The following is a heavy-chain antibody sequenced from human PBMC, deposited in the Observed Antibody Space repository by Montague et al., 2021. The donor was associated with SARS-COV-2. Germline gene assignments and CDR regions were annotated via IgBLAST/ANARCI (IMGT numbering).Heavy chain of an antibody. CDR3: ARDYGDYSYYYGLDV. J-gene: IGHJ6*02. D-gene: IGHD4-17*01. CDR2: IYSSGST. CDR1: GGSIRSGSYY. Sequence: TLSLTCTVSGGSIRSGSYYWSWNRQPAGKGLEWIRRIYSSGSTNYNPSLKSRVTMSADTSKNQFSLKVSSVTAADTAVYYCARDYGDYSYYYGLDVWGQGTTVTVSS. V-gene: IGHV4-61*02.